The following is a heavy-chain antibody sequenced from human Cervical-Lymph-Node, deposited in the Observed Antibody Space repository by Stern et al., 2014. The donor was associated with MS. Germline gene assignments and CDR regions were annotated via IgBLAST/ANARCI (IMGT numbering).Heavy chain of an antibody. V-gene: IGHV1-24*01. CDR2: SDSEDGEA. CDR1: GHTLTEFS. Sequence: QVQLLQPGAEVRKPGASVKASCKVSGHTLTEFSMHWVRQAPGKGLEWMGASDSEDGEAVYGEKLQGSITMTDGPSPDTAYMEVRSLKSEDTAVYYCARSHGHRGHDYWGQGALVTVSS. CDR3: ARSHGHRGHDY. J-gene: IGHJ4*02. D-gene: IGHD3-10*01.